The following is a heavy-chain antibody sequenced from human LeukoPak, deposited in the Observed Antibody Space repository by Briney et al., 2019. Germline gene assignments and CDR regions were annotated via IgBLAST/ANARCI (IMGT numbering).Heavy chain of an antibody. Sequence: PGASLRLSCTASGFTFSNYAMSWVRQAPGKGLERVAGISTGGSDTHYADSVQGRFTISRDDSKNTLYLQMNSLRAEDAAVYYCAQATMPLGGFDSWGQGILVTVSS. CDR1: GFTFSNYA. J-gene: IGHJ5*01. V-gene: IGHV3-23*01. D-gene: IGHD2-2*01. CDR2: ISTGGSDT. CDR3: AQATMPLGGFDS.